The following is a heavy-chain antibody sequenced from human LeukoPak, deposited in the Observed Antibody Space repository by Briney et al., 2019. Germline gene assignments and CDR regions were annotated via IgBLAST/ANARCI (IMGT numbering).Heavy chain of an antibody. CDR1: GYTFTNYD. D-gene: IGHD3-3*01. J-gene: IGHJ6*03. CDR3: ARGGSARSYDFWSGYYTDYYYMDV. CDR2: MNPNSGNT. V-gene: IGHV1-8*03. Sequence: GASVKVSCKASGYTFTNYDINWVRQATGQGLEWMGWMNPNSGNTGYAQKFQGRVTITRNTSISTAYMELSSLRSEDTAVYYCARGGSARSYDFWSGYYTDYYYMDVWGKGTTVTVSS.